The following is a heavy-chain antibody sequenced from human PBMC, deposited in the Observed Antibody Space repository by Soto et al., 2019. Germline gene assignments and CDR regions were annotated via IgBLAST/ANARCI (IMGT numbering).Heavy chain of an antibody. CDR1: GFTFSSYG. Sequence: GGSLRLSCAASGFTFSSYGMHWVRQAPGKGLEWVAVISYDGSNKYYADSVKGRFTISRDNSKNTLYLQMNSLRAEDTAVYYCAKQGGRTIFGVVTKAPYYFDYWGQGTLVTVSS. V-gene: IGHV3-30*18. CDR3: AKQGGRTIFGVVTKAPYYFDY. D-gene: IGHD3-3*01. J-gene: IGHJ4*02. CDR2: ISYDGSNK.